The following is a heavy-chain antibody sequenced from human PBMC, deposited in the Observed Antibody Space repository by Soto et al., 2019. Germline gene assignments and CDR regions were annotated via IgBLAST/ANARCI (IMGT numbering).Heavy chain of an antibody. Sequence: PSETLSLTCTVSGGSIISGDYSWSWIRQPPGKGLEWIGYIYHSGSTYYNPSLKSRVTISVDTSKNQFSLKLSSVTAADTAVYYCASPKIAFYNWFDPWGQGTLVTVSS. V-gene: IGHV4-30-2*01. CDR3: ASPKIAFYNWFDP. CDR2: IYHSGST. CDR1: GGSIISGDYS. D-gene: IGHD3-3*02. J-gene: IGHJ5*02.